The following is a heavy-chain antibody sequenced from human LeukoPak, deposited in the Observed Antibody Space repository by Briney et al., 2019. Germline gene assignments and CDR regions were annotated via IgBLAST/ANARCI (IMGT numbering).Heavy chain of an antibody. CDR2: ISSSGSTI. Sequence: GGSLRLSCAASGFTFSDYYMSWIRQAPGKGLEWVSYISSSGSTIYYADSVKGRFTISRDNAKNSLYLQMNSLRAEDTAVYYCARRKRVGATGDAFDIWGQGTMVTVSS. V-gene: IGHV3-11*01. J-gene: IGHJ3*02. CDR3: ARRKRVGATGDAFDI. D-gene: IGHD1-26*01. CDR1: GFTFSDYY.